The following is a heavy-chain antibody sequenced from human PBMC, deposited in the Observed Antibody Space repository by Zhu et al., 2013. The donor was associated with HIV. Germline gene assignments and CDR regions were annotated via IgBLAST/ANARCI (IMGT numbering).Heavy chain of an antibody. CDR1: GFIFSSYA. D-gene: IGHD6-19*01. V-gene: IGHV3-30-3*01. Sequence: VQLVESGGGVVQPERSLRLSCAASGFIFSSYAMHWVRQAPGKGLEWVAVISYDGNNKNYADAVKGRFTISRDNSKNTLYLQMNSLKTDDTAVYYCTRGQWLVQRQGGNFDYWGQGTLVTVSS. CDR3: TRGQWLVQRQGGNFDY. J-gene: IGHJ4*02. CDR2: ISYDGNNK.